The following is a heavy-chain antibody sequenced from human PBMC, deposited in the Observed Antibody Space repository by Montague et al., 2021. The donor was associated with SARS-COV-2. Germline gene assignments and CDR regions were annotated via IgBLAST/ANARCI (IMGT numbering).Heavy chain of an antibody. V-gene: IGHV6-1*01. CDR1: GDSVWSNTAA. J-gene: IGHJ4*02. D-gene: IGHD4-17*01. CDR2: TNYRSKWTS. CDR3: VRDTGSAQAGFDA. Sequence: CAISGDSVWSNTAAWNWIRQSPSGGLEWLGRTNYRSKWTSDYAPSVEGRTSIDPDTSKNQFFLHLRSVTPEDTGVYYCVRDTGSAQAGFDAWGQGTLVTVSS.